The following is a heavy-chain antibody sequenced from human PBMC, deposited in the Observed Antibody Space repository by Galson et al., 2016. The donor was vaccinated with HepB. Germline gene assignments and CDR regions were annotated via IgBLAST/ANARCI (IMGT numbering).Heavy chain of an antibody. CDR3: ARDYAAYGDPARYYYFEKDV. CDR2: VHSGGRT. CDR1: GLTVSRSY. Sequence: SLRLSCAASGLTVSRSYMSWVRQAPGKGLEWVSIVHSGGRTYYSDSVKSRFTISRDTSKNTLYLQMNSLRADDTAVYYCARDYAAYGDPARYYYFEKDVWGQGTTVTVSS. V-gene: IGHV3-66*01. J-gene: IGHJ6*02. D-gene: IGHD4-17*01.